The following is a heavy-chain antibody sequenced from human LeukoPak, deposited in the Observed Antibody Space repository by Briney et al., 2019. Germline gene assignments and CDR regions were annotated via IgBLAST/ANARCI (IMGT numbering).Heavy chain of an antibody. J-gene: IGHJ4*02. D-gene: IGHD1-26*01. CDR2: ISGSGDTT. CDR3: AKSRGESRGASNY. CDR1: GFTFSSYA. Sequence: GGSLRLSCAASGFTFSSYAMNWVRQAPEEGLERVSFISGSGDTTYYADSVKGRFTISRDSSKNTLYLQMNSLRAEDTAVYYCAKSRGESRGASNYWGQGTLVTVSS. V-gene: IGHV3-23*01.